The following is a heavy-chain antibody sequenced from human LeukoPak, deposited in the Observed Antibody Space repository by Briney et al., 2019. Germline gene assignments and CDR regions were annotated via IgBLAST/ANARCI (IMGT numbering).Heavy chain of an antibody. CDR1: GGSISSSSYY. Sequence: SETLSLTCTVSGGSISSSSYYWGWIRQPPGKGLEWIGSIYYSGSTYYKPSLKSRVTISVDTSKNQFSLKLSSVTAADTAVYYCARGQVGATLSDYWGQGTLVTVSS. CDR3: ARGQVGATLSDY. J-gene: IGHJ4*02. V-gene: IGHV4-39*07. CDR2: IYYSGST. D-gene: IGHD1-26*01.